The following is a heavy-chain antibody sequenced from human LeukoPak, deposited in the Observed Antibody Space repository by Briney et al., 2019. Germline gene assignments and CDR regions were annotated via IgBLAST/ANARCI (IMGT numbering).Heavy chain of an antibody. CDR2: INAGNGKT. Sequence: ASVKVSCKASGYTFSIYAMNWVRQAPGQRPEWMGWINAGNGKTKYSQRFQGRVTITRDTSASTAYMELSSLRSEDMAIYYCARGVWSSHNKEYFLDYWGQGTLVTVSS. CDR3: ARGVWSSHNKEYFLDY. V-gene: IGHV1-3*01. D-gene: IGHD2-2*01. CDR1: GYTFSIYA. J-gene: IGHJ4*02.